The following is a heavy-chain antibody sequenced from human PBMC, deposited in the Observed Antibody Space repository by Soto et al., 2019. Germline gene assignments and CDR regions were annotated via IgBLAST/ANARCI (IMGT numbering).Heavy chain of an antibody. CDR1: GYTFTSYD. CDR3: ARPRVVRAAMGLSAFDI. J-gene: IGHJ3*02. D-gene: IGHD2-2*01. V-gene: IGHV1-8*01. Sequence: ASVKVSCKASGYTFTSYDINWVRQATGQGLEWMGWMNPNSGNTGYAQKFQGRVTMTRNTSISTAYMELSSLRSEDTAVYYCARPRVVRAAMGLSAFDIWGQGTMVTVSS. CDR2: MNPNSGNT.